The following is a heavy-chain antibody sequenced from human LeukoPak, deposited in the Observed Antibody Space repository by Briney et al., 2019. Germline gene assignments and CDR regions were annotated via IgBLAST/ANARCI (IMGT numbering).Heavy chain of an antibody. CDR3: ARDRDYDSANFDY. CDR1: GFTFSSFG. Sequence: PGRSLRLSCAASGFTFSSFGMHWVRQAPGKGLEWVTVIWYDGGHKYYADSVKGRFSISRDNSKNTLYLKMSSLRAEDTAVYYCARDRDYDSANFDYWGQGTLVTVSS. CDR2: IWYDGGHK. J-gene: IGHJ4*02. V-gene: IGHV3-33*01. D-gene: IGHD3-22*01.